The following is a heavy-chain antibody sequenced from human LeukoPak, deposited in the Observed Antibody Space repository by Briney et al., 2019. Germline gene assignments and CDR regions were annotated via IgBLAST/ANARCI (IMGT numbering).Heavy chain of an antibody. V-gene: IGHV3-23*01. CDR1: GFTFSSYA. J-gene: IGHJ6*03. CDR3: ANPYGGDYDFWSGCYYYYYYYMDV. CDR2: ISGSGGST. Sequence: GGSLRLSCAASGFTFSSYAMSWVRQAPGKGLEWVSAISGSGGSTYYADSVKGRFTISRDNSKNTLYLQMNSLRAEDTAVYYCANPYGGDYDFWSGCYYYYYYYMDVWGKGTTVTVSS. D-gene: IGHD3-3*01.